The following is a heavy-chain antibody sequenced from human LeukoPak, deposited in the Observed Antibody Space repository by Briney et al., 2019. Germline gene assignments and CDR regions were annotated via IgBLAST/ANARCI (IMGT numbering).Heavy chain of an antibody. V-gene: IGHV4-31*03. J-gene: IGHJ4*02. CDR2: INYSGTS. CDR1: GGSISSGGYY. Sequence: SQTLSLTCIVSGGSISSGGYYWTWIRQHPGEGLEWIGYINYSGTSYYNPSLKSRVMISVDTSKNQFSLKLTSVTAADTAVYYCARGAAARPFDYWGQGTLVTVSS. CDR3: ARGAAARPFDY. D-gene: IGHD6-6*01.